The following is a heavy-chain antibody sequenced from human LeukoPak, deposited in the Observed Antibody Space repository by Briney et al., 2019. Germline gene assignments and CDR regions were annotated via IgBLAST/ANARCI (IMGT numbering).Heavy chain of an antibody. D-gene: IGHD3-10*01. Sequence: GGSLRLSCAASGFTVSSNYMSWVRQAPGKGLEWVADINKDGSTKNEGDSLKGRFTISRDNAKNSLYLHMNSLRAEDTAVYYCAKGPAYGSRCDYLDYWGQGTLVTVSS. J-gene: IGHJ4*02. CDR3: AKGPAYGSRCDYLDY. V-gene: IGHV3-7*01. CDR2: INKDGSTK. CDR1: GFTVSSNY.